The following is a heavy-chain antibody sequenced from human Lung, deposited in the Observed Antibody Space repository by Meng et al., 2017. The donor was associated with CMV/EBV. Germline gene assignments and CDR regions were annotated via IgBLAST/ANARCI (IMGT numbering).Heavy chain of an antibody. CDR3: ARVDSSRAAFDI. D-gene: IGHD3-22*01. V-gene: IGHV3-20*01. J-gene: IGHJ3*02. Sequence: XCAAAGFTSDDYGMSWVRQAPGKGLEWVAGINWNGGSTGYADAVKGRFTMSRDNAKNSLYLQMMSLRAEDTALYHCARVDSSRAAFDIWGQGTMVTVS. CDR2: INWNGGST. CDR1: GFTSDDYG.